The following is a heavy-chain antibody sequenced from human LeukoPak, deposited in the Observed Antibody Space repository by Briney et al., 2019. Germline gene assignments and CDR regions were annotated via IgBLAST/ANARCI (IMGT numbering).Heavy chain of an antibody. CDR1: RFTFSTYD. Sequence: GGSLRQSCTASRFTFSTYDMSWVRQAPGQGLEWVASNSCKGDTTYYTRSGKGRFTISRDNSKNALYLQMSSLRAEDTAVYYCAKSQRNDQQVVQRIDYWGQGTLVTVSS. V-gene: IGHV3-23*01. CDR2: NSCKGDTT. D-gene: IGHD2-2*01. J-gene: IGHJ4*02. CDR3: AKSQRNDQQVVQRIDY.